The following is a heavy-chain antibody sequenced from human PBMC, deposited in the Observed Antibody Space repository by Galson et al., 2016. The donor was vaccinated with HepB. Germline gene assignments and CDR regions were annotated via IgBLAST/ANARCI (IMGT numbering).Heavy chain of an antibody. D-gene: IGHD3-10*01. Sequence: SVKVSCKASGGTFSSYAISWVRQAPGQGLEWMGWISTYNGNTKSAQKVQDRVTMTTDTSTGTGYMELRSLTSEDTAVYYCATYNVSLGDYNAFDFWGQGTRVTVSS. CDR3: ATYNVSLGDYNAFDF. V-gene: IGHV1-18*01. J-gene: IGHJ4*02. CDR2: ISTYNGNT. CDR1: GGTFSSYA.